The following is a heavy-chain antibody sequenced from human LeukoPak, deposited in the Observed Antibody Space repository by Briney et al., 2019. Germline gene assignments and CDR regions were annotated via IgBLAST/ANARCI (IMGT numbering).Heavy chain of an antibody. D-gene: IGHD4-17*01. J-gene: IGHJ2*01. CDR3: ARLTTVTPWWYFDL. Sequence: VASVKVSCKASGGTFSSYAISWVRQAPGQGLEWMGRIIPILGIANYAQKFQGRVTITADKSTSTAYMELSSLRSEDTAVYYCARLTTVTPWWYFDLWGRGTLVTVSS. CDR2: IIPILGIA. CDR1: GGTFSSYA. V-gene: IGHV1-69*04.